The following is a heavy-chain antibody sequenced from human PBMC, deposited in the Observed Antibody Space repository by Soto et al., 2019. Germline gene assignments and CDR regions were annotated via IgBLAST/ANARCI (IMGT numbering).Heavy chain of an antibody. CDR3: ARTLFGWGIWFDH. CDR2: IYYSGST. CDR1: GGSISSYY. V-gene: IGHV4-59*01. J-gene: IGHJ5*02. D-gene: IGHD3-10*02. Sequence: QVQLQESGPGLVKPSETLSLTCTVSGGSISSYYWSWIRQPPGKGLEWIGYIYYSGSTNYDPSLQSRVTISVDTSMNQFSLKLSSVTAADTAVYYCARTLFGWGIWFDHWGQGTLVTVSS.